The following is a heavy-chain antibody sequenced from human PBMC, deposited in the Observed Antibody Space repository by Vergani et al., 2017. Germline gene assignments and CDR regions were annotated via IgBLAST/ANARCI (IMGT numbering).Heavy chain of an antibody. CDR1: GFTFDDYG. CDR3: ARALSRWLRDPFDY. CDR2: INWHGGST. V-gene: IGHV3-20*04. Sequence: EVQLVESGGGVVRPGGSLRLSCAASGFTFDDYGMSWVRQAPGKGLERVSGINWHGGSTGYADSVRGRFTISRDNAKNFLYLKMNSLRVEDTALYYCARALSRWLRDPFDYWGQGTLVTVSS. D-gene: IGHD5-12*01. J-gene: IGHJ4*02.